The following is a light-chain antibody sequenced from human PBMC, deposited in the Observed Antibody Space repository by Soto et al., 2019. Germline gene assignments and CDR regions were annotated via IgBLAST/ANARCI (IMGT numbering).Light chain of an antibody. J-gene: IGKJ5*01. CDR3: QQLDSMPIT. CDR1: QGIRND. CDR2: TAS. V-gene: IGKV1-6*01. Sequence: AIQLTQSPSSLSASVGDRVTITCRASQGIRNDLGWYQQKPGKAPNLLIYTASTLQSGVPSRFSGSGSGTDFTLTISSLQPEDSATYYCQQLDSMPITFGQGTRLEI.